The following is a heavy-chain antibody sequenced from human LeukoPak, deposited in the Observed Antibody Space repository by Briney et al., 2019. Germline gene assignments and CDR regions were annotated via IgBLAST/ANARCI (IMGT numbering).Heavy chain of an antibody. Sequence: ESLKISCKGSGYSFNSYWIGWVRQTPGKGLEWMGIIYPGDSDTRYSPSFQGQVTISADKSISTAYLQWSSLKASDTAMYYCAGLSHYDSSAPALGYFDYWGQGTLVTVSS. J-gene: IGHJ4*02. D-gene: IGHD3-22*01. CDR1: GYSFNSYW. CDR3: AGLSHYDSSAPALGYFDY. CDR2: IYPGDSDT. V-gene: IGHV5-51*01.